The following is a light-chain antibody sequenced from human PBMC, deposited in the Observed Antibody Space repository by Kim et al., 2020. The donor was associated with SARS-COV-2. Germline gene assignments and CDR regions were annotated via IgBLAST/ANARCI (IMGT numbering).Light chain of an antibody. CDR1: QSINSY. J-gene: IGKJ2*01. CDR2: AAS. Sequence: SASVGDRVTITCRASQSINSYLNWYQHIPGRAPKLLIYAASNLHSGVPSRFSGSGSATDFTLTISSLQPEDFATYYCQQSFSSSQTFGQGTKLEI. CDR3: QQSFSSSQT. V-gene: IGKV1-39*01.